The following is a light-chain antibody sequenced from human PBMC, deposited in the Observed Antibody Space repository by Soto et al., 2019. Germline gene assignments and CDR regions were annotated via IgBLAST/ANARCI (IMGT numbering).Light chain of an antibody. CDR3: KQYGSSSWT. J-gene: IGKJ1*01. CDR1: QSVRRSY. V-gene: IGKV3-20*01. Sequence: GTLSFSQGERAPLSCRASQSVRRSYLAWYQQKPAQAPRLLVYGAPSRATGISEGFSGSGSGTDFTLMISRLEAVYFAVYYCKQYGSSSWTLVQGTKVDIK. CDR2: GAP.